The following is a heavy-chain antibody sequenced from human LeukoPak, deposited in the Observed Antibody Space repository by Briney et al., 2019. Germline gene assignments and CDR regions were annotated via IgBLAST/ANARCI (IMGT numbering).Heavy chain of an antibody. Sequence: PGGSLRLSCAASGFTFSAYTMHWVRQAPGKGLEWVAVISYDGSNKYYADSVKGRFTVSRDNSNNTLYLQMNSLRTEDTAVYYCARDGRQWLADYYFDFWGQGTLVTVSS. CDR2: ISYDGSNK. D-gene: IGHD6-19*01. CDR3: ARDGRQWLADYYFDF. V-gene: IGHV3-30-3*01. J-gene: IGHJ4*02. CDR1: GFTFSAYT.